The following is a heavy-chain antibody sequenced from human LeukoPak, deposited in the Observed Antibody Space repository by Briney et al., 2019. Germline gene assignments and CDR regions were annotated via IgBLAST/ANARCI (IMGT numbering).Heavy chain of an antibody. CDR3: ARASYYYDSSGYPGYYFDY. V-gene: IGHV1-2*02. D-gene: IGHD3-22*01. Sequence: ASVKVSCKASGYTFTDYYMHWVRQAPGQGLEWMGWTNPNSGGTNYEQKFQGRVTTTRDTFISTAYMELSRLRSDDTAVYSCARASYYYDSSGYPGYYFDYWGQGTLVTVSS. CDR1: GYTFTDYY. J-gene: IGHJ4*02. CDR2: TNPNSGGT.